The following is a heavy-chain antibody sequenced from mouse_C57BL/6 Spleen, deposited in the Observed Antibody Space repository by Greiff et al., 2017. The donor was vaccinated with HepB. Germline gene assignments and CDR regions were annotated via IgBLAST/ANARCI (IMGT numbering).Heavy chain of an antibody. CDR1: GYTFTDYY. J-gene: IGHJ2*01. Sequence: VQLQQSGPELVKPGASVKISCKASGYTFTDYYMNWVKQSHGKSLEWIGDINPNNGGTSYNQKFKGKATLTVDKSSSTAYMELRSLTSEDSAVYYCAIKDYYGSSLFDYWGQGTTLTVSS. V-gene: IGHV1-26*01. CDR2: INPNNGGT. D-gene: IGHD1-1*01. CDR3: AIKDYYGSSLFDY.